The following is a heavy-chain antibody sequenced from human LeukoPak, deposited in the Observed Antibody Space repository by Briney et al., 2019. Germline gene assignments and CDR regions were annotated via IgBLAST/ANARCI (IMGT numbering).Heavy chain of an antibody. J-gene: IGHJ4*02. CDR1: GGSISSYY. V-gene: IGHV4-59*01. Sequence: SETLSLTCTVSGGSISSYYWCWIRQPPGKGLGWIRNSYCGRSTNSNPSNKRLITTSVNANNNQFSQKLSSVTAADAVEYYSAGSYSGIYSLDWWGQGTLVTVSS. CDR2: SYCGRST. CDR3: AGSYSGIYSLDW. D-gene: IGHD1-26*01.